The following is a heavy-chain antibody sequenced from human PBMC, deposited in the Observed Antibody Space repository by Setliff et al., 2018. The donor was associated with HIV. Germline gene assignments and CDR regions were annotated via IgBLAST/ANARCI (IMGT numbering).Heavy chain of an antibody. CDR3: ARALANWVGRRAFDI. D-gene: IGHD1-1*01. V-gene: IGHV4-34*01. CDR2: IDHSGST. Sequence: SETLSLTCAVYDGSFSGYYWSWIRQPPGRGLEWIGEIDHSGSTNYNPSLKSRVTISVDTSKKQFSLRLGSVTAADTAVYFCARALANWVGRRAFDIWGQGTMVTVSS. CDR1: DGSFSGYY. J-gene: IGHJ3*02.